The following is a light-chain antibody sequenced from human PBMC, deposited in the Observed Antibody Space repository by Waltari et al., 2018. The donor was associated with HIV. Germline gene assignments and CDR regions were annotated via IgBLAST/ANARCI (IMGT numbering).Light chain of an antibody. Sequence: SYELTQPPSLSVSPGPTATLTCPGDQSREKYVCWYQQKPGQSPVMVLYKQSRRRSGIPERCSGTNSGNTATLTISGTQAMDEADYYCQAWDGGTGVLFGGGTKLTVL. CDR3: QAWDGGTGVL. CDR1: QSREKY. CDR2: KQS. J-gene: IGLJ2*01. V-gene: IGLV3-1*01.